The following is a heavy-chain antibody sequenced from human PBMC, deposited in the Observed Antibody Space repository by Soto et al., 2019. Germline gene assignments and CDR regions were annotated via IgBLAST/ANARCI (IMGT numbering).Heavy chain of an antibody. J-gene: IGHJ4*02. D-gene: IGHD1-26*01. CDR3: ARRLAGSYGQIDY. Sequence: QVQLQESGPGLVKRSETLSLTCTVSGGSISGYYWNWIRQPPGKGLEWIGYIYHSETTNYNPSLKSRVIISVDTAKNQFSLKLSSVTAADTAVYYCARRLAGSYGQIDYWGQGTLITVSS. CDR2: IYHSETT. V-gene: IGHV4-59*08. CDR1: GGSISGYY.